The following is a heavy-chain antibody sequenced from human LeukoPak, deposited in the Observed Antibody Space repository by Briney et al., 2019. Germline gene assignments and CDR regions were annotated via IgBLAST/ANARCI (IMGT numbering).Heavy chain of an antibody. CDR1: GYTFTGYY. J-gene: IGHJ4*02. D-gene: IGHD6-19*01. V-gene: IGHV1-2*02. CDR3: ARGGKQWRGGNYFDS. CDR2: INPNSGGT. Sequence: ASVKVSCKASGYTFTGYYMHWVRQAPGQGLEWMGWINPNSGGTSYAQKFQGRVTMTRDTSISTAYMELSRLRSDDTAVYYCARGGKQWRGGNYFDSWGQGTLVAVSS.